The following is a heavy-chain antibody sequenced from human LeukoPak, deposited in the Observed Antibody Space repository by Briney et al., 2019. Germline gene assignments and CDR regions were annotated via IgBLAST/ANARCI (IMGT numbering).Heavy chain of an antibody. D-gene: IGHD1-26*01. CDR3: AREAVVGATTINYYYGMDV. CDR1: GYTFTGYY. J-gene: IGHJ6*02. Sequence: ASVKVSCKASGYTFTGYYMHWVRQAPGQGLEWMGWINPNSGGTNYAQKFQGRVTMTRDTSISTAYMELSSLRSEDTAVYYCAREAVVGATTINYYYGMDVWGQGTTVTVSS. V-gene: IGHV1-2*02. CDR2: INPNSGGT.